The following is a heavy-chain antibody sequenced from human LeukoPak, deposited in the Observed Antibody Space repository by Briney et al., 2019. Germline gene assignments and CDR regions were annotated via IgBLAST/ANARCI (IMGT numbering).Heavy chain of an antibody. CDR3: ARTTVAGPIVLDY. J-gene: IGHJ4*02. V-gene: IGHV2-70*01. Sequence: RESGPALVNPTQTLTLTCTFSGFSLRTRGMCVSWIRQPPGKALEWLALIDWDDDKYYSTPLKTRLTISKDTSKNQVVLTMTNMDPVDTATYYCARTTVAGPIVLDYWGQGTLVTVSS. D-gene: IGHD6-19*01. CDR2: IDWDDDK. CDR1: GFSLRTRGMC.